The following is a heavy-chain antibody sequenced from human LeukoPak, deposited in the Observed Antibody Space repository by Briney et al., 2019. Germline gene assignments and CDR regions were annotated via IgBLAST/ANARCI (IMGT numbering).Heavy chain of an antibody. CDR1: GGSISSYY. D-gene: IGHD3-3*01. Sequence: LETVSLTCTVSGGSISSYYWSWIRQPPGKGLEWIGYIYYSGSTNYNPSLKSRVTISVDTSKNQFSLKLSSVTAADTAVYYCASSERGFLGPNTYYFDYWGQGTLVTVSS. V-gene: IGHV4-59*01. J-gene: IGHJ4*02. CDR3: ASSERGFLGPNTYYFDY. CDR2: IYYSGST.